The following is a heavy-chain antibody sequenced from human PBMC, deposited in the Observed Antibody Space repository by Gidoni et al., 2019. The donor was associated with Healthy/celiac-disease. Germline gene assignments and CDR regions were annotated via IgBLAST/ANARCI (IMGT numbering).Heavy chain of an antibody. Sequence: QVQLVESGGGVVQPGRSLRLSCAASGFTFSRYGMHWVRQAPGKGLEWVAVISYDGSNKYYADSVKGRFTISRDNSKNTLYLQMNSLRAEDTAVYYCAKDRARAAAELYYYYYMDVWGKGTTVTVSS. J-gene: IGHJ6*03. CDR1: GFTFSRYG. D-gene: IGHD6-13*01. CDR2: ISYDGSNK. V-gene: IGHV3-30*18. CDR3: AKDRARAAAELYYYYYMDV.